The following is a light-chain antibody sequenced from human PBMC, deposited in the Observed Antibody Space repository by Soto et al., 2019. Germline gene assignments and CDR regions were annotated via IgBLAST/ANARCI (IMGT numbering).Light chain of an antibody. Sequence: MMMTQSPATLSVSPGERVTLSCRTSHSVNSHVAWYQQKPGQAPRLLLYGASKRAIGTPARFSGSGSGTDFTLTISSLEPEDFAVYYCQQRSYGYTFGQGTKLEI. CDR1: HSVNSH. V-gene: IGKV3-11*01. CDR3: QQRSYGYT. CDR2: GAS. J-gene: IGKJ2*01.